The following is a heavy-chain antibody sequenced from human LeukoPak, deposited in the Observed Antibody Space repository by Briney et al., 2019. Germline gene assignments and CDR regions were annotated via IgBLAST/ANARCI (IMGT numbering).Heavy chain of an antibody. V-gene: IGHV1-2*02. CDR1: GYTFTGYY. CDR2: INPNSGGT. Sequence: ASVKVSCKASGYTFTGYYMHWVRQAPGQGLEWMGWINPNSGGTNYAQKFQGRGTMTRDTSISTAYIELSRMRSDDTAVYYCARGARGYSSGWPLGYWGQGTLVTVSS. J-gene: IGHJ4*02. D-gene: IGHD6-19*01. CDR3: ARGARGYSSGWPLGY.